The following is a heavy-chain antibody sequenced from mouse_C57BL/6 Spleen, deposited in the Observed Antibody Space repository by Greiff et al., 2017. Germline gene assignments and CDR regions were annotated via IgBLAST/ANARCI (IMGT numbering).Heavy chain of an antibody. CDR1: GYTFTSYW. D-gene: IGHD1-1*01. CDR3: ARGRYYYGSSPYYFDY. CDR2: IYPSDSET. V-gene: IGHV1-61*01. Sequence: QVQLQQPGAELVRPGSSVKLSCKASGYTFTSYWMDWVKQRPGQGLEWIGNIYPSDSETHYNQKFKDKATLTVDKSSSTAYMQLSSRTSEDSAVYYCARGRYYYGSSPYYFDYWGQGTTLTVSS. J-gene: IGHJ2*01.